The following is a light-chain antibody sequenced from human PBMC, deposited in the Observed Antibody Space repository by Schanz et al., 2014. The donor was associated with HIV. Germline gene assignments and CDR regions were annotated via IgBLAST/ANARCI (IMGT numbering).Light chain of an antibody. Sequence: DIVMTQSPDSLAVSLGERATIHCKSSQSILSSYLTWYQQKPGQPPKLLIYWASTRQSGVPDRFSGGGSGTDFTLTISSLQAEDVAVYYCLQYSTTPWTFGQGTKVEIK. J-gene: IGKJ1*01. V-gene: IGKV4-1*01. CDR2: WAS. CDR1: QSILSSY. CDR3: LQYSTTPWT.